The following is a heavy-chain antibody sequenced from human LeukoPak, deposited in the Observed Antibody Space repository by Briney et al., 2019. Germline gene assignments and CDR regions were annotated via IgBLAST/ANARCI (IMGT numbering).Heavy chain of an antibody. V-gene: IGHV3-23*01. Sequence: PGGSLRLSCAASEFTFSGYAMSWVRQAPGKGLEWVSAISGSGGDTYHVDSVKGRFTISRDNPKNTLYLKMNGLRAEDTAVYYCAKETRGYYGSGSYLDDNWGQGTLVTVSS. D-gene: IGHD3-10*01. CDR3: AKETRGYYGSGSYLDDN. CDR2: ISGSGGDT. CDR1: EFTFSGYA. J-gene: IGHJ4*02.